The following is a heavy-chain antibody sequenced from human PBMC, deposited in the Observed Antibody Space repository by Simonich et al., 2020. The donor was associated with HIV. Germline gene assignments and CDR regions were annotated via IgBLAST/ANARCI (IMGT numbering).Heavy chain of an antibody. CDR2: INHSGST. J-gene: IGHJ4*02. CDR1: GGSFSGYY. CDR3: ARGFYQRLYYFDY. V-gene: IGHV4-34*01. D-gene: IGHD2-2*01. Sequence: QVQLQQWGAGLLKPSETLSLTCAVYGGSFSGYYWSWIPQPPGQGLEWIGEINHSGSTNYNPSLKSRVTISVDTSKNQFSLKLSSVTAADTAVYYCARGFYQRLYYFDYWGQGTLVTVSS.